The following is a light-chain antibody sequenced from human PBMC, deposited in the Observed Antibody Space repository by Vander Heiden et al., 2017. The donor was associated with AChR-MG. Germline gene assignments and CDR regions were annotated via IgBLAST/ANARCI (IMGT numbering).Light chain of an antibody. V-gene: IGLV3-9*01. CDR1: NLRSKN. CDR3: QVWDSRTAV. Sequence: SHDVTQPLPVSVALGQTATVTCGVNNLRSKNVHWYQQKSGQAPVLVIYRDSSRPSGIPGRFSGSNSGTTATLTISRAQAGDEAYYYCQVWDSRTAVFGGGTKLTVL. CDR2: RDS. J-gene: IGLJ3*02.